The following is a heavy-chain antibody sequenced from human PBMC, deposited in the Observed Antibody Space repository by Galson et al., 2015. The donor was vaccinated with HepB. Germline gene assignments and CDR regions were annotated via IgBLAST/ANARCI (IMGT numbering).Heavy chain of an antibody. Sequence: SLRLSCAASGFSFSNAWMTWVRQAPGKGLEWVGRIKSKTDGGTTDYAAPVKDRFTISRDDSENTLYLQMNSLKTEDTAVYYCTSHYGSRRYHNADYWGQGTLVTVSS. CDR2: IKSKTDGGTT. CDR3: TSHYGSRRYHNADY. V-gene: IGHV3-15*01. D-gene: IGHD3-10*01. J-gene: IGHJ4*02. CDR1: GFSFSNAW.